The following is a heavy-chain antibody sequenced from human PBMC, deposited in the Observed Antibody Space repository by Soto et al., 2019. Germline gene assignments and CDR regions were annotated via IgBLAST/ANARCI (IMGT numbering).Heavy chain of an antibody. CDR3: ARDSRYNYDY. J-gene: IGHJ4*02. CDR1: GFTFSSYW. Sequence: GGSLRLSCAASGFTFSSYWMHWVRQTPEKGLVWVSHIDSDGSSTTYADSVKGRFTISRDNAKNSLYLQMNSLRAEDTAVYYCARDSRYNYDYWGQGTLVTVSS. V-gene: IGHV3-74*01. D-gene: IGHD5-18*01. CDR2: IDSDGSST.